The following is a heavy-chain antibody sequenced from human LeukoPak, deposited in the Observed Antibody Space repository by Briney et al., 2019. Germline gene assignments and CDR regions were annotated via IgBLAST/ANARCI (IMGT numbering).Heavy chain of an antibody. D-gene: IGHD3-22*01. J-gene: IGHJ3*02. CDR2: IYYSGTT. Sequence: SETLSLTCTVSGGSIGSHYWSRIRQPPGEGLEWLGYIYYSGTTSYNPSLKSRVTISVDTSKNQFSLKLSSVTAADTAVYYCARDYYDSRGEAFDIWGLGTMVTVSS. V-gene: IGHV4-59*11. CDR1: GGSIGSHY. CDR3: ARDYYDSRGEAFDI.